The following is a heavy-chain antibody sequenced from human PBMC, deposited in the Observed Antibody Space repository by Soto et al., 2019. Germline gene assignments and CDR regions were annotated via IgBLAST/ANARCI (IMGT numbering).Heavy chain of an antibody. J-gene: IGHJ4*02. V-gene: IGHV3-21*01. CDR3: ARESEDLTSNFDY. CDR2: ISSSSGYI. CDR1: EFTFSTYS. Sequence: GGSLRLSCAASEFTFSTYSMNWVRQAPGKGLDWVSSISSSSGYIYYADSMKGRFTVSRDNAKNSVYLDMNSLSAEDTAVYYCARESEDLTSNFDYWGQGTLVTVSS.